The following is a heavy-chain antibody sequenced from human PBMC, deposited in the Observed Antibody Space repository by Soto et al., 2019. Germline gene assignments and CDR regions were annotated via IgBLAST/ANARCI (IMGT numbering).Heavy chain of an antibody. V-gene: IGHV3-23*01. D-gene: IGHD1-26*01. CDR2: LTGSGGST. CDR3: AKGSCGQPFDEFDL. Sequence: EVQLLESGGGLVQPGGSLRLSCAASGFTFSSYPMSWVRQAPGKGLEWVSALTGSGGSTYYADSVKGRFTISRDNSKNTLYLQTDSLRAEGTVVYYYAKGSCGQPFDEFDLWGQGTMGT. J-gene: IGHJ3*01. CDR1: GFTFSSYP.